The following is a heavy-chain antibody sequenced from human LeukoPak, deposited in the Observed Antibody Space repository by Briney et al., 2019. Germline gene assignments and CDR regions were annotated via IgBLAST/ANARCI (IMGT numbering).Heavy chain of an antibody. CDR3: ASRFDSLGAHTKLLHFGGVY. CDR1: GFTFSSYS. Sequence: TGGSLRLSCAASGFTFSSYSMNWVRQAPGKGLEWVSYISSSSSTIYYADSVKGRFTISRDNAKNSLYLQMNSLRAEDTAVYYCASRFDSLGAHTKLLHFGGVYWGQGTLVTVSS. D-gene: IGHD1-26*01. V-gene: IGHV3-48*01. J-gene: IGHJ4*02. CDR2: ISSSSSTI.